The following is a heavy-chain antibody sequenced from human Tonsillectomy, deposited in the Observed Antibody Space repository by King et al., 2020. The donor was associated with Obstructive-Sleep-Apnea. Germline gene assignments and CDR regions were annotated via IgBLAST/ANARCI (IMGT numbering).Heavy chain of an antibody. D-gene: IGHD3-10*01. Sequence: QLVQSGGGLVQPGGSLRLSCAASGFTFSSYAMSWVRQAPGKGLEWVSAISGSGGSTYYADSVKGRFTISRDNSKNTLYLQMNGLRAEDTAVYYCAKGGSMVRGVIRDFDYWGQGTLVTVSS. J-gene: IGHJ4*02. CDR3: AKGGSMVRGVIRDFDY. CDR1: GFTFSSYA. CDR2: ISGSGGST. V-gene: IGHV3-23*04.